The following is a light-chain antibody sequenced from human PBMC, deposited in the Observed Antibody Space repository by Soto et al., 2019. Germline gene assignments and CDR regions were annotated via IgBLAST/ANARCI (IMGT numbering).Light chain of an antibody. Sequence: EIVLTQSPATPSLSPGERATLSCRASQSISNYLAWYQQKPGQAPRLLIYDASNRATGIPARFSGSGSGTDFTLTFSSLEPEDFAVYYCQQRSNWPLTFGGGAKVEMK. V-gene: IGKV3-11*01. CDR3: QQRSNWPLT. J-gene: IGKJ4*01. CDR1: QSISNY. CDR2: DAS.